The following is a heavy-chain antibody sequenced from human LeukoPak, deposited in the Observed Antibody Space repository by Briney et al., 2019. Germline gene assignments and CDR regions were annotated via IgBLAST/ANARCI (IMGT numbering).Heavy chain of an antibody. Sequence: GGSLRLSCAASGFTFSSYGMHWVRQAPGKGLEWVAVISYDGSNKYYADSVKGRFTISRDNSKNTLYLQMNSLRAEDTAVYYCAKSKSYGDYGMDVWGQGTTVTVSS. J-gene: IGHJ6*02. D-gene: IGHD4-17*01. CDR1: GFTFSSYG. CDR2: ISYDGSNK. CDR3: AKSKSYGDYGMDV. V-gene: IGHV3-30*18.